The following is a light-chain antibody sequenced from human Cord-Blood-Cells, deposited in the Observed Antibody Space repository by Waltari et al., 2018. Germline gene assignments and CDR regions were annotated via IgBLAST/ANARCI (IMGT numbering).Light chain of an antibody. CDR3: QQYNSYST. V-gene: IGKV1-5*03. Sequence: DIQMTQSPSTLPASVGDRVTITCRASQSISSWFAWYQQKPGKAPKPLIYKASRLESGVPSRFSGSGSGTEFTLTISSLQPDDFATYYCQQYNSYSTFGQGTKVEIK. J-gene: IGKJ1*01. CDR1: QSISSW. CDR2: KAS.